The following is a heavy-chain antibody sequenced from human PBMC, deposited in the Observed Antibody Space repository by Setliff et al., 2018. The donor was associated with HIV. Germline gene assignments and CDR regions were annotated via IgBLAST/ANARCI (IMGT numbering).Heavy chain of an antibody. CDR2: IYNSGST. D-gene: IGHD2-2*01. CDR3: ARARGRAQLSYYFDY. V-gene: IGHV4-59*01. J-gene: IGHJ4*02. CDR1: GASIRNYY. Sequence: SETLSLTCTVSGASIRNYYWSWVRQPPGKGLEWIGYIYNSGSTSYNPTLNSRVTMSVDTSRDQFSLKLSSVTAADTAVYYCARARGRAQLSYYFDYWGQGRLVTVSS.